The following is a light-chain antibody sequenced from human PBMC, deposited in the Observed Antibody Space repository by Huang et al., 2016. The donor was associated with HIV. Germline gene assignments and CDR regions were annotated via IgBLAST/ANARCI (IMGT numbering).Light chain of an antibody. V-gene: IGKV1-39*01. CDR3: QQSYSALIT. Sequence: IQLTQSPTSLSASVSDRITIACRASQAIGTYLNWFQQKPGRAPKLLISGVSSLHTGIPSRFIGSGSGTEFTLTIRGLQFDDFATYFSQQSYSALITFGQGTRLEIK. CDR1: QAIGTY. CDR2: GVS. J-gene: IGKJ5*01.